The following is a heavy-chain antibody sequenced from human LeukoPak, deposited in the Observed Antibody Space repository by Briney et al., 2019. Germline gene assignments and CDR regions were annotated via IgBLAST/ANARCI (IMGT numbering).Heavy chain of an antibody. Sequence: SETLSLTCSVSGIFVNTGRYYWAWIRQPPGKGLDWIGNAYHSGNTDYNPSLKSRTVISLDASKNAVSLMLRSVTASDTATYYCATTDLGYCSSSRCPEDAFDIWGHGTMVTVSS. CDR2: AYHSGNT. CDR1: GIFVNTGRYY. D-gene: IGHD2-2*01. CDR3: ATTDLGYCSSSRCPEDAFDI. V-gene: IGHV4-39*01. J-gene: IGHJ3*02.